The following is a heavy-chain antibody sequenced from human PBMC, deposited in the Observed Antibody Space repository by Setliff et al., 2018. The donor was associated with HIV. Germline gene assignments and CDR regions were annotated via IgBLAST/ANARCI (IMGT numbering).Heavy chain of an antibody. V-gene: IGHV4-30-4*08. CDR3: ARDPAVASREVAFDI. CDR2: IYYSGNT. CDR1: GGSISSGNNY. Sequence: SETLSLTCTVSGGSISSGNNYWSWIRQPPGKGLEWIAYIYYSGNTYYNPSLKSRATISVDTSKNPFSFKLHSVTVADTAVYYCARDPAVASREVAFDIWGQGTMVTVSS. J-gene: IGHJ3*02. D-gene: IGHD2-21*01.